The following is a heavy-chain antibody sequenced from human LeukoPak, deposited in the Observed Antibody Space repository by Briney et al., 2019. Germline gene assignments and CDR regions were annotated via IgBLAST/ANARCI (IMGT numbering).Heavy chain of an antibody. CDR2: INPNSGGT. J-gene: IGHJ4*02. CDR1: GYTFTGYY. Sequence: VASVKVSCKASGYTFTGYYMHWVRQAPGQGLEWMGWINPNSGGTNYAQKFQSRVTMTRDTSISTAYMELSRLRSDDTAVYYCARVLFYSSGNKSNRVDYWGQGTLVTVSS. CDR3: ARVLFYSSGNKSNRVDY. D-gene: IGHD6-19*01. V-gene: IGHV1-2*02.